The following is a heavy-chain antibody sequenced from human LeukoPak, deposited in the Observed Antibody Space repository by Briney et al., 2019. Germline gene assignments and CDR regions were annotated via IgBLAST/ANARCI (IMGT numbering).Heavy chain of an antibody. Sequence: ASVKVSCKASGGTFSSYAISWVRQAPGQGLEWMGGIIPIFGTANYAQKFQGRVTITTDESMSTAYMELSSLRSEDTAVYSCASPNLRLGELSFGYWGQGTLVTVSS. J-gene: IGHJ4*02. D-gene: IGHD3-16*02. CDR2: IIPIFGTA. CDR1: GGTFSSYA. V-gene: IGHV1-69*05. CDR3: ASPNLRLGELSFGY.